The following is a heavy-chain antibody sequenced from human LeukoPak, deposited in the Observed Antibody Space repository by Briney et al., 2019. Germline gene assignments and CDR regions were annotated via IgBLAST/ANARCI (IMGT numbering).Heavy chain of an antibody. CDR1: GFTFSSYA. Sequence: PGGSRRLSCAASGFTFSSYAMSGVRQAPGKGLEWVSAISGSGGSTYYADSVKGRFTISRDNSKNTLYLQMNSLRAEDTAIYYCARMIRDYGDSNWFDPWGQGTLVTVSS. J-gene: IGHJ5*02. D-gene: IGHD4-17*01. V-gene: IGHV3-23*01. CDR2: ISGSGGST. CDR3: ARMIRDYGDSNWFDP.